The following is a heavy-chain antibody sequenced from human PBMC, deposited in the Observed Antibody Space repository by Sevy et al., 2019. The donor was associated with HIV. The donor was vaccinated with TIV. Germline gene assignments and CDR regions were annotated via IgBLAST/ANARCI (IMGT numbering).Heavy chain of an antibody. J-gene: IGHJ3*02. CDR3: ARGTRYSGSYYLGDDAFDI. CDR1: GFTFSRYD. V-gene: IGHV3-13*01. CDR2: IGTAGDT. Sequence: GGSLRLSCAASGFTFSRYDMHWVRQATGKGLEWVSSIGTAGDTYYPGSVKGRITISRENAKKSLYLQMNSLRAGDTALYYCARGTRYSGSYYLGDDAFDIWGQGTMVTVSS. D-gene: IGHD1-26*01.